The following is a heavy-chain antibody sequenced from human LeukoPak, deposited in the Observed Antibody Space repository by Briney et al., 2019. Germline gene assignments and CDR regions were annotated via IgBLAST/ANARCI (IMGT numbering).Heavy chain of an antibody. CDR3: ARRPGN. D-gene: IGHD1-14*01. V-gene: IGHV3-53*01. Sequence: GGSLRLSCVASGFAVGSNYMSWVRQAPGKGLEWVSLIYSGGAIRYADSEKGRFTISRDSSKNTLFLQMNDLTVEDTARYYCARRPGNWGQGILVTVSS. J-gene: IGHJ4*02. CDR2: IYSGGAI. CDR1: GFAVGSNY.